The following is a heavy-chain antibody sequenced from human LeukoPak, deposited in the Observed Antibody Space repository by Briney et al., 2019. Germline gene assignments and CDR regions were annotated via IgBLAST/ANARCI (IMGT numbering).Heavy chain of an antibody. V-gene: IGHV3-30-3*01. D-gene: IGHD3-22*01. Sequence: GGSLRLSCAASGFTFSSYAMHWVRQAPGKGLEWVAVISYDGSNKYYADSVRGRFTISRDNSKNTLYLQMNSLRAEDTAVYYCARGEPPLYYYDSSGEDDAFDIWGQGTMVTVSS. CDR1: GFTFSSYA. CDR2: ISYDGSNK. CDR3: ARGEPPLYYYDSSGEDDAFDI. J-gene: IGHJ3*02.